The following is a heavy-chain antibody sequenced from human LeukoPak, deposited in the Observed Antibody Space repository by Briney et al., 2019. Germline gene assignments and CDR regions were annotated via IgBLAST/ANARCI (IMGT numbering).Heavy chain of an antibody. CDR1: GYTFTSYG. D-gene: IGHD2-2*01. Sequence: VASVKVSCKASGYTFTSYGISWVRQAPGQGLEWMGWISAYNGNTNYAQKLQGRVTMTTDTSTSTAYMELRSLRSDDTAVYYCAREYAPSGRNGVDYWGQGTLVTVSS. V-gene: IGHV1-18*01. J-gene: IGHJ4*02. CDR2: ISAYNGNT. CDR3: AREYAPSGRNGVDY.